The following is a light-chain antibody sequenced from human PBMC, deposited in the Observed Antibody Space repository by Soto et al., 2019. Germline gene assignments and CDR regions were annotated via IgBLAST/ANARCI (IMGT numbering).Light chain of an antibody. J-gene: IGKJ4*01. CDR2: GAS. CDR1: QSGSSN. V-gene: IGKV3-15*01. Sequence: EIVLSQSPATLSLSTGERATLSCRASQSGSSNLAWYQQKPGQAHRLLIYGASTRATGIPARFSGSGSGTEFTLTISSLQSEDFAIYYCQQYNNWLMLSFGGGTKVDIK. CDR3: QQYNNWLMLS.